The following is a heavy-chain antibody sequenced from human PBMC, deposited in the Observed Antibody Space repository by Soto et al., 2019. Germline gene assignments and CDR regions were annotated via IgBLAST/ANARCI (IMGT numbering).Heavy chain of an antibody. CDR1: GYTFTSYG. V-gene: IGHV1-18*01. J-gene: IGHJ6*02. CDR2: ISAYNGNT. D-gene: IGHD6-13*01. Sequence: ASVKVSCKASGYTFTSYGISWVRQAPGQGLEWMGWISAYNGNTNYTQKLQGRVTMTTDTSTTTAYMELRSLRSDDTAVYYCVRAKASARGVNGMDVWGQGTTVTGSS. CDR3: VRAKASARGVNGMDV.